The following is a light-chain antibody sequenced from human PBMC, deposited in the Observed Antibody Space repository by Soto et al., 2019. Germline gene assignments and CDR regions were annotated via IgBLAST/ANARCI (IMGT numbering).Light chain of an antibody. Sequence: EIVMTQSPATLSVSPGERATLSCRASQSVSSNLAWYQQKPGQAPRLLIYGASTRATGIPARFSGSRSGTEFTLTISSLQSEDFAVYYCQQYTHWPPVFGPGTKVDIK. V-gene: IGKV3-15*01. CDR1: QSVSSN. CDR2: GAS. J-gene: IGKJ3*01. CDR3: QQYTHWPPV.